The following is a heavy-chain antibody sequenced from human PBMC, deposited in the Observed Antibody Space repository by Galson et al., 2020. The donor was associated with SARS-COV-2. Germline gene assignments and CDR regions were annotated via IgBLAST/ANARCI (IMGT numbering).Heavy chain of an antibody. Sequence: SETLSLTCAVSGGSISGTSYYWSWIRQPAGKGLEWIGRIHSSGSTNYNPSLKSRVTISIDTSKNQFSLRLSSVTAADTAIYYCASGPVAGSGEWGQGTVVTVSS. J-gene: IGHJ4*02. CDR2: IHSSGST. D-gene: IGHD6-19*01. V-gene: IGHV4-61*02. CDR3: ASGPVAGSGE. CDR1: GGSISGTSYY.